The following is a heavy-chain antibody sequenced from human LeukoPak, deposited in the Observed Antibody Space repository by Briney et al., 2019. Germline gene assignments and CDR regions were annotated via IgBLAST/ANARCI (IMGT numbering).Heavy chain of an antibody. CDR1: AYTFTSYD. V-gene: IGHV1-8*01. CDR3: VGMYSSGWYGDAFDI. D-gene: IGHD6-19*01. CDR2: MNPNSGNT. Sequence: ASVNVSCKPSAYTFTSYDINCVRQANGRGLEWMGWMNPNSGNTGYAQKFQGRVTMTRNTSISTAYMELSSLRSEDTAVYYCVGMYSSGWYGDAFDIWGQGTMVTVSS. J-gene: IGHJ3*02.